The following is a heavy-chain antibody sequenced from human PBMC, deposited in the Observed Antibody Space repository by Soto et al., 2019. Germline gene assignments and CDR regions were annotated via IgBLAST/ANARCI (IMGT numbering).Heavy chain of an antibody. CDR2: IYYSGST. V-gene: IGHV4-31*03. CDR1: GGSISSGGYY. D-gene: IGHD3-22*01. CDR3: AREKNYYDSSGYGYYYGMDV. Sequence: TLSLTCTVSGGSISSGGYYWSWIRQHPGKGLEWIGYIYYSGSTYYNPSLKSRVTISVDTSKNQFSLKLSSVTAADTAVYYCAREKNYYDSSGYGYYYGMDVWGQGTTVTVSS. J-gene: IGHJ6*02.